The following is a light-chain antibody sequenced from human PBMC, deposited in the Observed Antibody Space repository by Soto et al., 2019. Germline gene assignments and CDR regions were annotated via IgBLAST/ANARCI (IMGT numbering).Light chain of an antibody. J-gene: IGKJ3*01. V-gene: IGKV1-33*01. Sequence: DIQMTQTPSSLSASVGDRVTITCQASQDISNYLNLYQQKPGKAPKVLIYDASNLGTGVPSRFSGSGSGTDFTFSISSLQPEDVATYYCQQSYSTLTFGPGTKVDI. CDR3: QQSYSTLT. CDR1: QDISNY. CDR2: DAS.